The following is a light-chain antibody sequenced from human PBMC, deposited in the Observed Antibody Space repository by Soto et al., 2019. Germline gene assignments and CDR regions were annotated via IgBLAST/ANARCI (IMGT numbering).Light chain of an antibody. CDR2: AAS. J-gene: IGKJ2*01. V-gene: IGKV1-39*01. Sequence: DIQMTQSPSSLSASVGDRVTITCRAGQSINTYLNWYQQKPGKAPNLLIYAASNLQSGVPSRFSGSGSGTHFTLTIDSLQLADSATYFCQQSYSTPPEYTFGQGTKLEIK. CDR3: QQSYSTPPEYT. CDR1: QSINTY.